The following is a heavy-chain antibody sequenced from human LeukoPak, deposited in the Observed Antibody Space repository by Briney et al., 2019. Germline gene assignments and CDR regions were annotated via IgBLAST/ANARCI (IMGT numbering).Heavy chain of an antibody. J-gene: IGHJ4*02. CDR3: SRDLYPFIAAAGID. Sequence: PRRSLRLSCTASGFTFGDYAMSWVRQAPEKGREWVGFIRSKAYGGTTEYAATVKGSISISRDDSESIAYMQMNSVENEDAAVYYCSRDLYPFIAAAGIDWGQGILVTVSS. CDR2: IRSKAYGGTT. D-gene: IGHD6-13*01. V-gene: IGHV3-49*04. CDR1: GFTFGDYA.